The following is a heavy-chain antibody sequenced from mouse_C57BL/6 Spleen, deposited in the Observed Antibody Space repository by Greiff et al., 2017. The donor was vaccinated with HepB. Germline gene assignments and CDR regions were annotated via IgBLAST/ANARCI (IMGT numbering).Heavy chain of an antibody. CDR1: GYTFTDYY. J-gene: IGHJ4*01. V-gene: IGHV1-26*01. CDR2: INPNNGGT. Sequence: EVQLQQSGPELVKPGASVKISCKASGYTFTDYYMNWVKQSHGKSLEWIGDINPNNGGTSYNQKFKGKATLTVDKSSSPAYMELRSLTSEDSAVYYCARKGPHWDYWGQGTSVTVSS. CDR3: ARKGPHWDY.